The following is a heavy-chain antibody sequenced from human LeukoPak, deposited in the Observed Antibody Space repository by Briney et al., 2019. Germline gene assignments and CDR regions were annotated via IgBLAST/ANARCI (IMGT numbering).Heavy chain of an antibody. J-gene: IGHJ4*02. Sequence: SGTLSLTCSVSGGSINSYYWSWIRQPPGKGLEWIGYIYYSGSTNYNPSLKSRVTISVDTSKNQFSLKLSSVTAADTAVYYCARVGQLWLPAYDYWGQGTLVTVSS. V-gene: IGHV4-59*01. D-gene: IGHD5-18*01. CDR1: GGSINSYY. CDR3: ARVGQLWLPAYDY. CDR2: IYYSGST.